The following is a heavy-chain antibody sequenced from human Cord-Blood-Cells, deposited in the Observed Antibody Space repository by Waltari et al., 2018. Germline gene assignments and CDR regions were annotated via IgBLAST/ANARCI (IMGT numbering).Heavy chain of an antibody. V-gene: IGHV1-69*06. CDR1: GGTFSSYA. CDR2: IIPIFGTA. J-gene: IGHJ4*02. Sequence: QVQLVQSGAEVKKPGSSVKVSCKASGGTFSSYAISWVRQAPGQGLEWMGGIIPIFGTANYAQKFQGRVTITADKSTSTAYMELSSLRSEDTAVYYCARSFSGIVATIGELDYWGQGTLVTVSS. D-gene: IGHD5-12*01. CDR3: ARSFSGIVATIGELDY.